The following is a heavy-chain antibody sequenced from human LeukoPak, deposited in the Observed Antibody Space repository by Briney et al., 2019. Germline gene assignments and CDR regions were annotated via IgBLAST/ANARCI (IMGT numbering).Heavy chain of an antibody. CDR1: GGSFSGYY. D-gene: IGHD3-22*01. J-gene: IGHJ4*02. CDR2: INHSGST. Sequence: SETLSLTCAVYGGSFSGYYWSWIRQPPGKGLEWIGEINHSGSTNYNPSLKSRVTISVDTSKNQFSLRLSSVTAADTAVYYCARTGYDSSGYYHYYFDYWGQGTLVTVSS. CDR3: ARTGYDSSGYYHYYFDY. V-gene: IGHV4-34*01.